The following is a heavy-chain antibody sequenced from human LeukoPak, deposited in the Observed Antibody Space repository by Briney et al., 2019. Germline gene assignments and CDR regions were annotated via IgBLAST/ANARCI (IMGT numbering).Heavy chain of an antibody. CDR3: ARDDENSGHSDY. D-gene: IGHD1-26*01. CDR1: GFTVSDNY. CDR2: IYSVGST. Sequence: GGSLRLSCVASGFTVSDNYVTWVRQAPGKGLEWVSVIYSVGSTYYADSVKGRFTISRDNSKNTLYLQMNSLRADDTAVYYCARDDENSGHSDYWGQGTLVTVSS. V-gene: IGHV3-66*01. J-gene: IGHJ4*02.